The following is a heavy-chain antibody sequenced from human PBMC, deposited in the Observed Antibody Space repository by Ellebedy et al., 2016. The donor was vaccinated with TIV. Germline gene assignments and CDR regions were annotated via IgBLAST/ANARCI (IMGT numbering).Heavy chain of an antibody. CDR1: GFTFDSYA. CDR3: ARDPGLSGGGYFYFDS. J-gene: IGHJ4*02. V-gene: IGHV3-23*01. CDR2: IGGRDDNT. Sequence: GGSLRLXXAASGFTFDSYAMNWVRQAPGKGLEWVSTIGGRDDNTHYADYVEGRFTISRDNSKNTLYLHMNSLRADDTAVYYCARDPGLSGGGYFYFDSWGQGTLVTVSS. D-gene: IGHD2-21*01.